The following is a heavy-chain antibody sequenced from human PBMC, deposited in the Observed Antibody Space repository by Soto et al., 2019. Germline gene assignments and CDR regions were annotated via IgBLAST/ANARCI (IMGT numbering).Heavy chain of an antibody. CDR2: FDPEDGET. V-gene: IGHV1-24*01. Sequence: ASVKVSCKVSGYTLTELSMHWVRQAPGKGLEWMGGFDPEDGETIYAQKFQGRVTMTKDTSTDTAYMELSSLRSEDTAVYYCATVFSLNPDCSGGSCYPPNTYYFDYWGQGTLVTVSS. J-gene: IGHJ4*02. D-gene: IGHD2-15*01. CDR3: ATVFSLNPDCSGGSCYPPNTYYFDY. CDR1: GYTLTELS.